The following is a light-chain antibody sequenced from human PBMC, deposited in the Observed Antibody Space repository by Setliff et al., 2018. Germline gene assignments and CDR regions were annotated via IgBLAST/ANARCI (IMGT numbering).Light chain of an antibody. V-gene: IGLV2-11*01. J-gene: IGLJ1*01. CDR1: SSDVGRYNF. CDR3: CSYADTYISV. Sequence: QSALTQPRSVSGSPGQSVTISCTGTSSDVGRYNFVSWYQQHPGKAPKLIIYDVTKRPSGVPDRFSGSKSGNTASLTISGLQAEDEADYSCCSYADTYISVFGTGTKVT. CDR2: DVT.